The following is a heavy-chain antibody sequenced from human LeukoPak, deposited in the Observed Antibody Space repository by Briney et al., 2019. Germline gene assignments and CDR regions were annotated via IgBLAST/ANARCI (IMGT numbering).Heavy chain of an antibody. D-gene: IGHD5-18*01. CDR1: GVSISSYY. CDR3: TRGQKYISGYTVTELGSGYFDY. J-gene: IGHJ4*02. V-gene: IGHV4-59*01. Sequence: PSETLSLTCTVSGVSISSYYWSWIRQPPGKGLEWIGYIFYSGRTSYNPSLKSRVTISVDTSKNHFSLTLSSVTAADTAVYYCTRGQKYISGYTVTELGSGYFDYWGQGTLVTVSS. CDR2: IFYSGRT.